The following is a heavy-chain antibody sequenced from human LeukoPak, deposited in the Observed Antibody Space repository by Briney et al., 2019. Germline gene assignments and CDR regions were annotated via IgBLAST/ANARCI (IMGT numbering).Heavy chain of an antibody. Sequence: ASVKVSCKASGYSFPSYGISWVRQAPGQGPEWMGWISPYNDNTNYAQKFQGRVTITADESTSTAYMELSSLRSDDTAVYYCARDSSGYSSGWYPDYWGQGTLVTVSS. CDR3: ARDSSGYSSGWYPDY. CDR2: ISPYNDNT. V-gene: IGHV1-18*01. J-gene: IGHJ4*02. CDR1: GYSFPSYG. D-gene: IGHD6-19*01.